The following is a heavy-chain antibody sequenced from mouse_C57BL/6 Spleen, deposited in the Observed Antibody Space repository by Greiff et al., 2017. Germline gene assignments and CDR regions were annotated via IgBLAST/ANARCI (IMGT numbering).Heavy chain of an antibody. V-gene: IGHV1-26*01. D-gene: IGHD2-1*01. J-gene: IGHJ2*01. Sequence: VQLQQSGPELVKPGASVKISCKASGYTFTDYYMNWVKQSHGKSLEWIGDINPNNGGTSYNQKFKGKATLTVDKSSSTAYMELRSLTSEDSAVYYCARLLLYYFDSWGQGTTLTVSS. CDR2: INPNNGGT. CDR3: ARLLLYYFDS. CDR1: GYTFTDYY.